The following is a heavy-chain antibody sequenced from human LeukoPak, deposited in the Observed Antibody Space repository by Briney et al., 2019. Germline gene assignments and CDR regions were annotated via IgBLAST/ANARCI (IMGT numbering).Heavy chain of an antibody. CDR3: AREARVVPAAILNY. D-gene: IGHD2-2*02. Sequence: GGSLRLSCAASEFTFSNYWMSWVRQAPGKGLEWVANINEDGGDKYYVDSVKGRFTISRDNAKNSLFLQMNSLRDEDTAVYYCAREARVVPAAILNYWGQGTLVTVSS. V-gene: IGHV3-7*03. CDR2: INEDGGDK. J-gene: IGHJ4*02. CDR1: EFTFSNYW.